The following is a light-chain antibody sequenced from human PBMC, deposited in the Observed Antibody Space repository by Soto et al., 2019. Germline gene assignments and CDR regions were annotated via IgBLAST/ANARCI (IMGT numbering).Light chain of an antibody. V-gene: IGKV3D-15*01. J-gene: IGKJ5*01. Sequence: EIKMSQSSATPAFAPGXRDTLSLPASQSVSRNLAWYQPKPGQAPRLLIYGASTRATGIPARFSGSGSGTEFTLTISSLQSEDFAVYYCQQYNNWPPTFGQGTRLEIK. CDR2: GAS. CDR3: QQYNNWPPT. CDR1: QSVSRN.